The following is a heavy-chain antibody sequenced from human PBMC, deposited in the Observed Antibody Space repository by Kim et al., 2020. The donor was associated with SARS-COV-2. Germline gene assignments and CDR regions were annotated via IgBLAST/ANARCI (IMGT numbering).Heavy chain of an antibody. V-gene: IGHV1-18*01. CDR1: GYTFTSYG. J-gene: IGHJ6*02. CDR2: ISAYNGNT. D-gene: IGHD6-13*01. CDR3: ARDPRSSSWYGYYYYYGMDV. Sequence: ASVKVSCKASGYTFTSYGISWVRQAPGQGLEWMGWISAYNGNTNYAQKLQGRVTMTTDTSTSTAYMELRSLRSDDTAVYYCARDPRSSSWYGYYYYYGMDVWGQGTTVTVSS.